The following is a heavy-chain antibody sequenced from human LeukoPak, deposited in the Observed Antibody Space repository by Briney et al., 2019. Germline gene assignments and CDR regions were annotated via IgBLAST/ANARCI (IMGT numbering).Heavy chain of an antibody. J-gene: IGHJ4*02. CDR1: GYSISSGYY. D-gene: IGHD5-18*01. Sequence: SETLSLTCAVSGYSISSGYYWGWIRQPPGKGLEWIGSIYHSGSTYYNPSLKSRVTISVDTSKNQFSLKLSSVTAADTAMYYCARRGSYGSFDYWGQGTLVTVSS. CDR2: IYHSGST. V-gene: IGHV4-38-2*01. CDR3: ARRGSYGSFDY.